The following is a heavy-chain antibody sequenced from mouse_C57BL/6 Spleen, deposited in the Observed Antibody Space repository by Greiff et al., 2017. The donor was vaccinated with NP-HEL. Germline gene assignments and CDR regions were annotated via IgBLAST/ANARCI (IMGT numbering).Heavy chain of an antibody. J-gene: IGHJ1*03. V-gene: IGHV14-2*01. CDR3: ATTVVEGYFDV. D-gene: IGHD1-1*01. CDR2: IDPEDGET. Sequence: EVQLHQSGAELVKPGASVKLSCTASGFNIKDYYMHWVKQRTEQGLEWIGRIDPEDGETKYAPKFQGKATITADTSSNTAYLQLSSLTSEDTAVYYCATTVVEGYFDVWGTGTTVTVSS. CDR1: GFNIKDYY.